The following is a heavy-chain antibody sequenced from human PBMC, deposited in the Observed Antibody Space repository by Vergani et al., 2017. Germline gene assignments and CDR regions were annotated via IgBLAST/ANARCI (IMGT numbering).Heavy chain of an antibody. Sequence: QVQLQELGPGLVKPSQTLSPTCTVFGGPISRGGYYWCWIRQHPGKGLERIGYIDYCRSTYHNPSLKSRVTLSVDTSKHQFSLKPSSLTASDTAVYYCARVRKRITIFGDSTDCWGQGTLVTVSS. D-gene: IGHD3-3*01. CDR3: ARVRKRITIFGDSTDC. CDR2: IDYCRST. CDR1: GGPISRGGYY. J-gene: IGHJ4*02. V-gene: IGHV4-31*03.